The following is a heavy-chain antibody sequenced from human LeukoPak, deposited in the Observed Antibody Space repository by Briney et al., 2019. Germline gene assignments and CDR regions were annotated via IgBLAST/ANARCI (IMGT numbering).Heavy chain of an antibody. J-gene: IGHJ4*02. CDR2: IYYSGST. Sequence: PSETLSLTYTVSGDPIRSYYWSWIRQPPGKGLEWIGYIYYSGSTNYNPSLKSRVTISVDMSKNQFSLKLSSVTAADTAVYYCARHRSGYSSSSYFDYWGQGILVTVSS. CDR1: GDPIRSYY. CDR3: ARHRSGYSSSSYFDY. V-gene: IGHV4-59*08. D-gene: IGHD6-6*01.